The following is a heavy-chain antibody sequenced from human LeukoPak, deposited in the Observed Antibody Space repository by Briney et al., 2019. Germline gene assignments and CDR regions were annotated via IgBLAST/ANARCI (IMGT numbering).Heavy chain of an antibody. J-gene: IGHJ4*02. V-gene: IGHV3-23*01. Sequence: QAGGSLRLSCAASGFTFSSYAMSWLRQAPGKGLEWVSSISGSGGSTYYADSVKGRFTISRDNSKNTLYLQMNSLRADDTAVYYCAKDPGIAVAGLFDYWGQGTLVTVSS. D-gene: IGHD6-19*01. CDR3: AKDPGIAVAGLFDY. CDR2: ISGSGGST. CDR1: GFTFSSYA.